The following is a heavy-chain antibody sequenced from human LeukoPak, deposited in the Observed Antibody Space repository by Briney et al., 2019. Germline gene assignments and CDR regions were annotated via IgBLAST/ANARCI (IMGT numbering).Heavy chain of an antibody. CDR1: GGAIISDNFY. V-gene: IGHV4-39*01. Sequence: SEPLSLTCTVSGGAIISDNFYWGWVRQPPGKGLEWVGSINYSGTTYYNPSLRIRVSISVDTLRTQFFWRLNSVTAADTAVYYCGRLFDSWGQGILVTVSS. CDR3: GRLFDS. CDR2: INYSGTT. J-gene: IGHJ4*02.